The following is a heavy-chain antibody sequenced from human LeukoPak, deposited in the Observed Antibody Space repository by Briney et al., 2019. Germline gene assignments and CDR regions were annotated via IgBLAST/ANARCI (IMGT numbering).Heavy chain of an antibody. CDR2: ISSSSSYI. J-gene: IGHJ5*02. V-gene: IGHV3-21*01. D-gene: IGHD6-19*01. CDR1: GFIFSTYS. CDR3: ATVPGIAVAGLGS. Sequence: GGSLRLSCAASGFIFSTYSMNWVRQAPGKGLEWVSSISSSSSYIYYADSVKGRFTISRDNAKNSLYLQMNSLRAEDTAVYYCATVPGIAVAGLGSWGQGTLVTVSS.